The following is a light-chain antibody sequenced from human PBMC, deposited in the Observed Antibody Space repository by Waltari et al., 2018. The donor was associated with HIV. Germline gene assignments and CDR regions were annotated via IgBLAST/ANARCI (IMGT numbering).Light chain of an antibody. CDR1: ISNIGSNS. Sequence: QSVLTQPTSASGTPGQKITISCSGNISNIGSNSVNWYQQFSGAAPKLLIFMNNQQRPGVPARFSGSKSGSAASLAISGLHSDDEAIYHCATWDDTLSGPVFGGGTKLTVL. CDR2: MNN. CDR3: ATWDDTLSGPV. J-gene: IGLJ3*02. V-gene: IGLV1-44*01.